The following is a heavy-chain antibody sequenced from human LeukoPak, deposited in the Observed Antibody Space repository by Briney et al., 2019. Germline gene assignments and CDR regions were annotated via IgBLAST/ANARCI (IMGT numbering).Heavy chain of an antibody. CDR3: ARDTSSGWYN. Sequence: GGSLRLSCAASGFTFNNYAMHWVRQAPGKGLEWVAVISYDGDNEYYADSVKGRFTISRDNAKNSLYLQMNSLRAEDTAVYYCARDTSSGWYNWGQGTLVTVSS. J-gene: IGHJ4*02. D-gene: IGHD6-19*01. CDR2: ISYDGDNE. V-gene: IGHV3-30-3*01. CDR1: GFTFNNYA.